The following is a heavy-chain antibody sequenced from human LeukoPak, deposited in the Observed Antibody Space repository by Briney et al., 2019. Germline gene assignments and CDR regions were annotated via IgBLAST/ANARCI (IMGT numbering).Heavy chain of an antibody. D-gene: IGHD3-3*01. CDR2: TYYSAST. V-gene: IGHV4-59*01. CDR3: ARAGQGDFWSGLRYFDY. J-gene: IGHJ4*02. Sequence: SETLSLTCTVSGDPISGFYWAWIRQPPGRGLEWIGYTYYSASTNYNPSLKSRVTISVDTSKNHFSLKLSSVTAADTAVYYCARAGQGDFWSGLRYFDYWGQGTLVTVSS. CDR1: GDPISGFY.